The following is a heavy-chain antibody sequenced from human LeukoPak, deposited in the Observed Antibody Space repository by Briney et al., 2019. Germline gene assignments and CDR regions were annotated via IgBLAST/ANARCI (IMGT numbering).Heavy chain of an antibody. CDR3: ARGPHRSSRQRSWFDP. V-gene: IGHV1-2*02. CDR1: GYTFTGYY. D-gene: IGHD6-6*01. J-gene: IGHJ5*02. Sequence: ASVKVSCKASGYTFTGYYMHWVRQAPGQGLEWRGWNNPNSGGTNYAQKFQGRVTMTRDTSISTAYMELSRLRSDDTAVYYCARGPHRSSRQRSWFDPWGQGTLVTVSS. CDR2: NNPNSGGT.